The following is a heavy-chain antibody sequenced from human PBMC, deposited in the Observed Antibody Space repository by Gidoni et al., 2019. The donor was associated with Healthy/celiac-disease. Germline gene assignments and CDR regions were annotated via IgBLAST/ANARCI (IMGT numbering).Heavy chain of an antibody. CDR3: ARENYYDSSGYTTSPGFDP. J-gene: IGHJ5*02. CDR1: GYTFPSYD. Sequence: QVQLVQSGAEVKKPGASVNVSCKAYGYTFPSYDINWVRQATGQGLEWRGWRNPNRGNTGYAKKFQGRVTITRNTSISTGYMELSSLRSEDTAVYYCARENYYDSSGYTTSPGFDPWGQGTLVTVSS. V-gene: IGHV1-8*01. CDR2: RNPNRGNT. D-gene: IGHD3-22*01.